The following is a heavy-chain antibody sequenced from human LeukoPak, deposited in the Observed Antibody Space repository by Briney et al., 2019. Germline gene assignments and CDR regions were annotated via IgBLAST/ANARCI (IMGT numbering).Heavy chain of an antibody. CDR2: IYYSGST. D-gene: IGHD6-13*01. CDR1: GGPISTSSYY. J-gene: IGHJ4*02. CDR3: ASDRRRSWYYS. Sequence: PSETLSLICTVSGGPISTSSYYWGGIRQPPEKGLEWIGSIYYSGSTFYNPSLKSRVTISVDTSNNQFSLKLSSVTAADTAVYYCASDRRRSWYYSWGQGTLVTVSS. V-gene: IGHV4-39*01.